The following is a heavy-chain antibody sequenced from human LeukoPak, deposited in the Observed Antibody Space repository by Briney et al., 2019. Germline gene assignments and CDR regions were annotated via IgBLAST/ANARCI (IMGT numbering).Heavy chain of an antibody. CDR3: ARESYDFWSGYYPYYYYYYMDV. Sequence: GASVKVSRKASGYTFTGYYMHWVRQAPGQGLEWMGWINPNSGGTNYAQKFQGRVTMTRDTSISTAYMELSRLRSDDTAVYYCARESYDFWSGYYPYYYYYYMDVWGKGTTVTVSS. V-gene: IGHV1-2*02. CDR2: INPNSGGT. CDR1: GYTFTGYY. D-gene: IGHD3-3*01. J-gene: IGHJ6*03.